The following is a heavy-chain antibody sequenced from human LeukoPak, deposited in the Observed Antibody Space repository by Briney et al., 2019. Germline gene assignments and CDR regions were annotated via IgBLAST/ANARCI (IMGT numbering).Heavy chain of an antibody. J-gene: IGHJ3*02. V-gene: IGHV4-39*07. CDR1: GGSISSSSYY. Sequence: PSETLSLTCTVSGGSISSSSYYWGWIRQPPGKGLEWIGSIYYSGSTYYNPSLKSRVTISVDTSKNQFSLKLSSVTAADTAVYYCARGDVDIVATIFNRLGAFDIWGQGTMVTVSS. D-gene: IGHD5-12*01. CDR3: ARGDVDIVATIFNRLGAFDI. CDR2: IYYSGST.